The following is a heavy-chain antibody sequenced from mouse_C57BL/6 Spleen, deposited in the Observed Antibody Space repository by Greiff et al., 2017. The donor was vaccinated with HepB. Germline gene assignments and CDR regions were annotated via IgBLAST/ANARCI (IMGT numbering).Heavy chain of an antibody. V-gene: IGHV1-52*01. CDR1: GYTFTSYW. CDR2: IDPSDSET. J-gene: IGHJ4*01. CDR3: ARGGFIYYYGSSYDYAMDY. Sequence: VQLQQPGAELVRPGSSVKLSCKASGYTFTSYWMHWVKQRPIQGLEWIGNIDPSDSETHYNQKFKDKATLTVDKSSSTAYMQLSSLTSEDSAVYYCARGGFIYYYGSSYDYAMDYWGQGTSVTVSS. D-gene: IGHD1-1*01.